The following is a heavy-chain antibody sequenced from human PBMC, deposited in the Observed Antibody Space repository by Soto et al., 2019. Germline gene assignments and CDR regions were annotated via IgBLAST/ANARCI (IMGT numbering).Heavy chain of an antibody. CDR1: SGSLSGYY. V-gene: IGHV4-34*01. CDR2: ISQCGNT. Sequence: PSETLCLTCSIYSGSLSGYYWSWIRQPPGKGLEWIGEISQCGNTNYSPSLKSRVSISIDTSKKQFSLNLASVSAADTAVYYCARAPKVSGSSQTRPDFWGQGTLVTVSS. J-gene: IGHJ4*02. D-gene: IGHD6-6*01. CDR3: ARAPKVSGSSQTRPDF.